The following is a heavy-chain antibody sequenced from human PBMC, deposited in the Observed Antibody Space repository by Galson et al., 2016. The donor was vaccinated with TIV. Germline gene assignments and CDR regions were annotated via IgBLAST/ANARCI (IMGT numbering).Heavy chain of an antibody. Sequence: VKEPGESLNISCKGSGYIFTNYWIGWVRQMPGKGLEWMGIIYPGDSDTRYSPSFQGQVTISADRSINTAYLLLNSLKASDTAMYYCAGRFAVDDDDYAAFDIWGQGTIVTVSS. CDR3: AGRFAVDDDDYAAFDI. CDR2: IYPGDSDT. J-gene: IGHJ3*02. CDR1: GYIFTNYW. V-gene: IGHV5-51*01. D-gene: IGHD4-17*01.